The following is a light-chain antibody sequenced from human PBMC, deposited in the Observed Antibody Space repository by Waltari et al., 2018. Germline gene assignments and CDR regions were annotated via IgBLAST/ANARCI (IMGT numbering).Light chain of an antibody. CDR2: EVT. V-gene: IGLV2-8*01. Sequence: QSALTQPPSASGSPGQSVTISCTGTSSDVGYYNFDSWYQQHPGKAPKLMIYEVTKRPSGVPDRFSGSKSGNTASLTVSGLQAEDEADYFCSSYAGSNNWVFGGGTKLTVL. CDR1: SSDVGYYNF. J-gene: IGLJ3*02. CDR3: SSYAGSNNWV.